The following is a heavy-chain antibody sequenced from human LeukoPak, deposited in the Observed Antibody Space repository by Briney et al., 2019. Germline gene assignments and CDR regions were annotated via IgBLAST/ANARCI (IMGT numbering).Heavy chain of an antibody. J-gene: IGHJ4*02. Sequence: GGSLRLSCAASGFTFSSYAMSWVGQAPGKGLEGVSGISGSGGSTYYAASVKGRFTISRDNSKNTLDLQMNSLRAEDTAEYYCAKRGYNWNDAFDYWGQGTLVTVSS. CDR2: ISGSGGST. V-gene: IGHV3-23*01. CDR3: AKRGYNWNDAFDY. CDR1: GFTFSSYA. D-gene: IGHD1-1*01.